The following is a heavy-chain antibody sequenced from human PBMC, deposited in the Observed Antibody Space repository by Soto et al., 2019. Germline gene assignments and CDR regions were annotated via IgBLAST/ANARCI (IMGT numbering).Heavy chain of an antibody. J-gene: IGHJ4*02. D-gene: IGHD3-10*01. Sequence: QMQLVPSGPEVKKPGTSVKISCKASGFTFTISAVHWVRQARGQRLAWMGWIVLGSGNTNYAQKFQERVTITREMYTSTADMELSSLRSEDTAVYYCSAAGYGSGSYSVEYWGQGTLVTVSS. CDR2: IVLGSGNT. CDR3: SAAGYGSGSYSVEY. V-gene: IGHV1-58*03. CDR1: GFTFTISA.